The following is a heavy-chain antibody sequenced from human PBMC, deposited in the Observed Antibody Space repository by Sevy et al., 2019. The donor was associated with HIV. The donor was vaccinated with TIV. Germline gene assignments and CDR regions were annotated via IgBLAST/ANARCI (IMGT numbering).Heavy chain of an antibody. CDR2: IDPSDSYT. CDR1: GYSFTSYW. D-gene: IGHD2-2*01. V-gene: IGHV5-10-1*01. Sequence: GESLKISCKGSGYSFTSYWISWVRQMPGKGLEWMGRIDPSDSYTNYSPSFQGHVTISADKSISTAYLQWGSLKASDTAMYYCARQDIVVVPAAQQRHYYYYGMDVWGKGTTVTVSS. CDR3: ARQDIVVVPAAQQRHYYYYGMDV. J-gene: IGHJ6*04.